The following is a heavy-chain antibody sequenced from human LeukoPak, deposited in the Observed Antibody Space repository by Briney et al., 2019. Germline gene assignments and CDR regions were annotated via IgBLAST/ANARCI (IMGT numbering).Heavy chain of an antibody. D-gene: IGHD6-19*01. Sequence: RGSLRLSCAASGFTFSSYSMNWVRQAPGKGLEWVSSISSSSSYIYYADSVKGRFTISRDNAKNSLYLRMNSLRAEDTAVYYCARYSSGWYWFDYWGQGTLVTVSS. J-gene: IGHJ4*02. CDR1: GFTFSSYS. V-gene: IGHV3-21*01. CDR2: ISSSSSYI. CDR3: ARYSSGWYWFDY.